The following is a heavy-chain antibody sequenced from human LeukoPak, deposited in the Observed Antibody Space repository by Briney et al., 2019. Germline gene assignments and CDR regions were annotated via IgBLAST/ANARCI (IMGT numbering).Heavy chain of an antibody. CDR1: GFTFSSYD. D-gene: IGHD2-2*01. CDR2: ISTSSRTI. V-gene: IGHV3-48*01. J-gene: IGHJ6*03. CDR3: ARPGVVPAAMNYYYYMDV. Sequence: SGGSLRLSCAGSGFTFSSYDMNWVRQAPGKGLEWLAYISTSSRTIYYADSVKGRFTISRDNSKNTLYLQMNSLRAEDTAVYYCARPGVVPAAMNYYYYMDVWGKGTTVTISS.